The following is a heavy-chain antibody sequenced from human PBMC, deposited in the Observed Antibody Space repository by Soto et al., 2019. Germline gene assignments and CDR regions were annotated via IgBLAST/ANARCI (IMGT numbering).Heavy chain of an antibody. CDR3: ARAISLSPSFDI. J-gene: IGHJ3*02. CDR1: GYTLTTYA. V-gene: IGHV1-3*02. CDR2: SNAGNGET. Sequence: ASVKVSCKASGYTLTTYAIHWVRKAPGQRLEWMGWSNAGNGETKYSQEFQGRVTISRDTSANTAYMELSSLRSEDMAVYYCARAISLSPSFDIWGQGTMVTVSS.